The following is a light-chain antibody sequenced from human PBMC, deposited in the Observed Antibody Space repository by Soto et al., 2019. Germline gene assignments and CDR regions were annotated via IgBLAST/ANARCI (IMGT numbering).Light chain of an antibody. Sequence: QLVLTQPPSASASLGASVTLTCTLSSGYSNYKVDWYQQRPGKGPRFVMRVGTGGIVGSKGDGIPDRFSVLGSGLNRYLTIKNIQEEDESDYHCGADHGSGSNFVQVFGGGTKFTVL. V-gene: IGLV9-49*01. CDR3: GADHGSGSNFVQV. CDR1: SGYSNYK. CDR2: VGTGGIVG. J-gene: IGLJ2*01.